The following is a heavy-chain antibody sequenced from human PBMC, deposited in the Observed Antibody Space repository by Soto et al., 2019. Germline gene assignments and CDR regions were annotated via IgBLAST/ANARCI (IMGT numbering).Heavy chain of an antibody. V-gene: IGHV4-30-2*01. CDR2: IYHSGST. CDR3: AAGGGLPRYY. J-gene: IGHJ4*02. Sequence: QLQLQESGSGLVKPSQTLSLTCAVSGGSISSGGYSWSWIRQPPGKGLEWIGYIYHSGSTYYNPSLKSRVTITVDRSKNQLSLKLSSVTAAATAVYYCAAGGGLPRYYWGQGTLVTVSS. D-gene: IGHD5-12*01. CDR1: GGSISSGGYS.